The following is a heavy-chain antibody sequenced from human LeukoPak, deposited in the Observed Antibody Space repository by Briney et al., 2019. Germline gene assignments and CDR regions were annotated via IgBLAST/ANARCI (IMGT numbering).Heavy chain of an antibody. CDR3: ARSMTTVVTPSFDY. CDR2: NNPNSGGT. CDR1: GYTFTGYY. Sequence: ASVKVSCKASGYTFTGYYMHWVRQTPGQGREWMGWNNPNSGGTNYTQKFQGRVTMTRDTSISTAYMELSRLRSDDTAVYYCARSMTTVVTPSFDYWGQGTLVTVSS. J-gene: IGHJ4*02. V-gene: IGHV1-2*02. D-gene: IGHD4-23*01.